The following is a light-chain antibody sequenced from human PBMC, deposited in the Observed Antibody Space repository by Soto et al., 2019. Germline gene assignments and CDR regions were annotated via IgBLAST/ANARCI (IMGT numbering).Light chain of an antibody. J-gene: IGKJ4*01. CDR3: QQRSGWPPSLT. CDR1: QSVSSY. V-gene: IGKV3-11*01. CDR2: DAS. Sequence: EVVLTQSPATLSLSPGETATLSCRASQSVSSYLAWYQQKPGQAPRLLIYDASKTATGIPARFSGSGSGTDFTLTISSLEREDFAVYYCQQRSGWPPSLTFGGGTKVEIK.